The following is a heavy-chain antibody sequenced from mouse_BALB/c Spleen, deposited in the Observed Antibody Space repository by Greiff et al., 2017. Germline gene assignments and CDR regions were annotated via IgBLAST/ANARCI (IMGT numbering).Heavy chain of an antibody. CDR1: GFSLTDYG. CDR2: IWAGGST. CDR3: ARALEGDAMDY. J-gene: IGHJ4*01. V-gene: IGHV2-9*02. Sequence: QVQLKQSGPGLVAPSQSLSITCTVSGFSLTDYGVSWVRQPPGKGLEWLGVIWAGGSTNYNSALMSRLSISKDNSKSQVFLKMNSLQTDDTAMYYCARALEGDAMDYWGQGTSVTVSS.